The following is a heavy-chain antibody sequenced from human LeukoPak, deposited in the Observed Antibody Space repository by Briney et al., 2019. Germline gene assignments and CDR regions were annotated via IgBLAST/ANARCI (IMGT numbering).Heavy chain of an antibody. V-gene: IGHV5-51*01. CDR2: IYPGDSDT. CDR3: ASARGDCTNGVCYYYYGMDV. Sequence: GESLKISCKGSGYSFTSYWIGWGRQMPGKGLEWMGIIYPGDSDTRYSPSFQGQVTISADKSISTAYLQWSSLEASDTAMYYCASARGDCTNGVCYYYYGMDVWGQGTTVTVSS. CDR1: GYSFTSYW. D-gene: IGHD2-8*01. J-gene: IGHJ6*02.